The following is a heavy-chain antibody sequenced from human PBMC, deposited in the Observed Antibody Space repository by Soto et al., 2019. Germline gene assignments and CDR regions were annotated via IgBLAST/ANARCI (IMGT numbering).Heavy chain of an antibody. D-gene: IGHD1-26*01. CDR3: ANCLYSGSFYVMDV. Sequence: GGSLRLSCAASGFTFSSYGMHWVRQAPGKGLEWVAVIWYDGSNKYYADSVKGRFTISRDNSKNTLYLQMNSLRAEDTAVYYCANCLYSGSFYVMDVWSRGSTVTVSS. J-gene: IGHJ6*02. CDR2: IWYDGSNK. V-gene: IGHV3-30*02. CDR1: GFTFSSYG.